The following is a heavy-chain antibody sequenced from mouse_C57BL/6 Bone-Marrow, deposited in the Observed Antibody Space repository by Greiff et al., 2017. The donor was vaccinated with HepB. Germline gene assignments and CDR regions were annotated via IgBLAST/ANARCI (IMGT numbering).Heavy chain of an antibody. CDR3: ARVYYYGSSYKYFDV. J-gene: IGHJ1*03. CDR1: GFTFSSYA. CDR2: ISDGGSYT. D-gene: IGHD1-1*01. V-gene: IGHV5-4*01. Sequence: EVQRVESGGGLVKPGGSLKLSCAASGFTFSSYAMSWVRQTPEKRLEWVATISDGGSYTYYPDNVKGRFTISRDNAKNNLYLQMSHLTSEDTAMYYCARVYYYGSSYKYFDVWGTGTTVTVSS.